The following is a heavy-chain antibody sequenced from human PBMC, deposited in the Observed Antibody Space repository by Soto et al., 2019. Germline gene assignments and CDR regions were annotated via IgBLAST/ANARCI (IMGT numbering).Heavy chain of an antibody. J-gene: IGHJ4*02. D-gene: IGHD3-9*01. CDR2: IIPMTRRT. V-gene: IGHV1-69*01. Sequence: QVQLVQSGAEVKKPGSSVKVSCKASGGTFNNYVMGWVRQAPGQGLEWMGGIIPMTRRTNYAQKFQGRVTVTADASRTTAYMELRGLRSEDTAVYYCASWDYDVLTGYSYDDWGQGTLVTVSS. CDR1: GGTFNNYV. CDR3: ASWDYDVLTGYSYDD.